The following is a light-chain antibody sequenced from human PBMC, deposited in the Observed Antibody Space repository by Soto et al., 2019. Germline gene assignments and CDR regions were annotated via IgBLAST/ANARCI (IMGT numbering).Light chain of an antibody. CDR3: QHYSVFPLT. Sequence: DIQMTQFPSTLSASVGDRVTITCRASESISSWLAWYQQKPGKAPKILIYKASTLQSGVPSRFTGSGSGTEFTLTISSLPPDDFATYYCQHYSVFPLTFGGGTNVEIK. J-gene: IGKJ4*01. CDR1: ESISSW. V-gene: IGKV1-5*03. CDR2: KAS.